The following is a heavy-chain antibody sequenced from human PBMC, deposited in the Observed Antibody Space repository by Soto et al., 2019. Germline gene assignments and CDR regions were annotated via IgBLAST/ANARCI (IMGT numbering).Heavy chain of an antibody. J-gene: IGHJ6*02. CDR2: IYPGDSDT. Sequence: HGESLKISCKGSGYTFTSYWIGWGLQMPWEGLEWMGIIYPGDSDTRYSPSFQGQVTISADKSINSVYLQWSSLKASDTATYYCARLGFNYDFLSGYYNVHHYYGIDVWGQGTTVTVSS. CDR1: GYTFTSYW. V-gene: IGHV5-51*01. D-gene: IGHD3-3*01. CDR3: ARLGFNYDFLSGYYNVHHYYGIDV.